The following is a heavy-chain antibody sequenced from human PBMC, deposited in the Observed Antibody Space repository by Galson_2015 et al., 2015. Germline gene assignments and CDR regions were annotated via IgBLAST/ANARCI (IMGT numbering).Heavy chain of an antibody. CDR3: ARDARTFCTDTTGRDWFDP. D-gene: IGHD2-8*02. Sequence: SLRLSCAASGFIFSAYGIHWVRQAPGKGLEWVAVMWYNGNTEYYAESVKGRFTISRDNSKDTLYLQMDSLRAKDTAVYYCARDARTFCTDTTGRDWFDPWGQGTLVTVSS. CDR2: MWYNGNTE. J-gene: IGHJ5*02. V-gene: IGHV3-33*01. CDR1: GFIFSAYG.